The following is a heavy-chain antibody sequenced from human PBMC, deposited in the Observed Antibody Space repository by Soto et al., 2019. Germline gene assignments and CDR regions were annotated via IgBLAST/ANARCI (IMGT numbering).Heavy chain of an antibody. CDR1: GGSISRSNW. J-gene: IGHJ6*02. CDR3: ARVSGSYYYGMDV. D-gene: IGHD1-26*01. CDR2: IYHSGST. Sequence: QVQLQASGPGLVKPSGTLSLTCAVSGGSISRSNWWSWVRQPPGKGLEWIGEIYHSGSTNYNPSLKSRVTISVDKAKNQLSLRLSSVTAADRAVYYCARVSGSYYYGMDVWGQGITVTVSS. V-gene: IGHV4-4*02.